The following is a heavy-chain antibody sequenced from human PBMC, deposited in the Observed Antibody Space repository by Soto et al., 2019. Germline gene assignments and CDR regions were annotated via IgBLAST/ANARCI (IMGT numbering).Heavy chain of an antibody. D-gene: IGHD6-6*01. CDR1: GGSISSGGYY. CDR3: ARVNSSSSWHGINNWFDP. Sequence: SETLSLTYTVSGGSISSGGYYWSWIRQHPGKGLEWIGYIYYSGSTYYNPSLKSRVTISVDTSKNQFSLKLSSVTAADTAVYYCARVNSSSSWHGINNWFDPRGQGTLVTVSS. CDR2: IYYSGST. V-gene: IGHV4-31*03. J-gene: IGHJ5*02.